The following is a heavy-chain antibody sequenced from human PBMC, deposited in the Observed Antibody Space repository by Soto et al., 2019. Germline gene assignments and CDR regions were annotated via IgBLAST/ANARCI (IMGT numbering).Heavy chain of an antibody. V-gene: IGHV1-8*01. J-gene: IGHJ5*02. CDR1: GYTFTSYD. CDR2: MNPNSGNT. D-gene: IGHD3-10*01. CDR3: ARTNLFDGGANWFDP. Sequence: QVQLVQSGAEVKKPGASVKVSCKASGYTFTSYDINWVRQATGQGLEWMGWMNPNSGNTGYAQKFQGRVTMTRNTSISTAYMELSSLRSEDTAVYYSARTNLFDGGANWFDPWGQGTLVTVSS.